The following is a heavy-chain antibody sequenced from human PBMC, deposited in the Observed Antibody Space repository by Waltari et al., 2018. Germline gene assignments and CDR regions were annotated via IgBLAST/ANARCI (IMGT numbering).Heavy chain of an antibody. CDR1: GSNFTNYD. J-gene: IGHJ4*02. D-gene: IGHD3-3*01. CDR2: MNPDSGNT. CDR3: ARTYYDFWTGSYWVHYFDD. V-gene: IGHV1-8*01. Sequence: QVQLVQSGAEVKKPGASVKVSCTASGSNFTNYDISWVRQAAGQGLEWMGWMNPDSGNTGYAQRIQGRVTMTRNTSISTAYMELSSLRSEDTAVYYCARTYYDFWTGSYWVHYFDDWGQGTLVTVSS.